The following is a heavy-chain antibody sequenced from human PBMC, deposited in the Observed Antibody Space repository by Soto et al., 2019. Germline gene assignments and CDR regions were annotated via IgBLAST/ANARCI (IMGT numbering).Heavy chain of an antibody. J-gene: IGHJ4*02. D-gene: IGHD3-3*01. CDR2: ISSSGSTI. V-gene: IGHV3-11*01. CDR1: GFTFSDYY. CDR3: ARHAVGFLEWFIPQFDY. Sequence: PGGSLRLSCAASGFTFSDYYMSWIRQAPGKGLEWVSYISSSGSTIYYADSVKGRFTISRDNAKNSLYLQMNSLRAEDTAVYYCARHAVGFLEWFIPQFDYWGQGALVTVSS.